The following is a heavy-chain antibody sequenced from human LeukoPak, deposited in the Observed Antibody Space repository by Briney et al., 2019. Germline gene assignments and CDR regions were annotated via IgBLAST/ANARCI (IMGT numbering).Heavy chain of an antibody. Sequence: PSETLSLTCTVSGGSISSGDYYWSWIRQPPGKGLEWIGYIYYSGSTYYNPSLKSRVTISVDTSENQFSLKLSSVTAADTAVYYCARVRTYGDYWYWGQGTLVTVSS. CDR3: ARVRTYGDYWY. V-gene: IGHV4-30-4*01. D-gene: IGHD4-17*01. J-gene: IGHJ4*02. CDR1: GGSISSGDYY. CDR2: IYYSGST.